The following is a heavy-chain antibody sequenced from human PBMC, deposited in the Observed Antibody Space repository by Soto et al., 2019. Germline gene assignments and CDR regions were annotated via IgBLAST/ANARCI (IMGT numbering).Heavy chain of an antibody. CDR2: ISGAGTSK. Sequence: EVQLLDSGGGFVQPGGSLRLSCAASGYTFSSYVMTWVRLAPGKGLEWVSSISGAGTSKFYADSVKGRFTISRDNSKNILYLEMDSLRVEDTAVYYCAKDLLSTVTTLGHWGQGTLVTVSA. V-gene: IGHV3-23*01. J-gene: IGHJ4*02. D-gene: IGHD4-17*01. CDR1: GYTFSSYV. CDR3: AKDLLSTVTTLGH.